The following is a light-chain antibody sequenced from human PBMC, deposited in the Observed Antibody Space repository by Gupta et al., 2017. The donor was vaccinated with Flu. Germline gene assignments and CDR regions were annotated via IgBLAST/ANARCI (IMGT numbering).Light chain of an antibody. CDR3: QEYNDWLT. J-gene: IGKJ4*01. V-gene: IGKV3D-15*01. CDR1: QSVSSK. Sequence: EIVMTQSPAILSVSPGERATLSCRASQSVSSKLAWYLQKPGQAPRLLIYDASTRATGTPARFSGSGSGTEFTLTISSLQSEDSALYYCQEYNDWLTFGGGTKVEIK. CDR2: DAS.